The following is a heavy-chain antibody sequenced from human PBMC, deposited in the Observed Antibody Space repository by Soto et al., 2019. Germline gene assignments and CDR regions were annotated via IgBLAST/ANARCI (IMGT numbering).Heavy chain of an antibody. CDR2: IIPLYGTA. CDR3: ARERSMVGYNFRSFDY. D-gene: IGHD5-12*01. CDR1: GGTFSSFG. Sequence: QVQLVQSGAEVKKPGSSVKVSCKASGGTFSSFGFNWVRQAPGQGLEWIGGIIPLYGTANHAQRFQGRVTISADESTSTVYTELLSPTSEETAIYYCARERSMVGYNFRSFDYWWQETVVTVS. V-gene: IGHV1-69*01. J-gene: IGHJ4*02.